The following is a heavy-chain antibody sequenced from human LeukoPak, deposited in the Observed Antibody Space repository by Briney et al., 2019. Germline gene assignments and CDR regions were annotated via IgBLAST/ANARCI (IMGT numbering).Heavy chain of an antibody. J-gene: IGHJ4*02. D-gene: IGHD3-22*01. V-gene: IGHV3-23*01. CDR2: ITGSDETK. Sequence: GGSLRLSCVVSGFTFSDFAMSWVRRAPGKGLEWVSAITGSDETKYYADSVKGRFTMSRDNSKNTLYLQMNSLRDEDTAEYFCAKESLVVIESYFDNWGQGTLVTVSS. CDR1: GFTFSDFA. CDR3: AKESLVVIESYFDN.